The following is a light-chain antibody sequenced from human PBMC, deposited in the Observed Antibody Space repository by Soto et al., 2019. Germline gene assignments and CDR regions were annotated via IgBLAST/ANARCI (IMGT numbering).Light chain of an antibody. CDR2: HVS. V-gene: IGLV2-14*03. Sequence: SALTQPASLSGAPGQSIILSCTGTSSDFGGYNYVSWYQHHPGKAPKLMTYHVSDRPSGVSDRFSGSKSGNTASLTISGLRAEDEADYYCSSYTSSTIPYVFGTGTKVTVL. J-gene: IGLJ1*01. CDR1: SSDFGGYNY. CDR3: SSYTSSTIPYV.